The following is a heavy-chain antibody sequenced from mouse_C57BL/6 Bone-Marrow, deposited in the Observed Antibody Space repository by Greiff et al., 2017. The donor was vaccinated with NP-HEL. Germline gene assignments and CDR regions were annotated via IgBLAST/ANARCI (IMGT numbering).Heavy chain of an antibody. V-gene: IGHV1-63*01. D-gene: IGHD2-4*01. J-gene: IGHJ2*01. CDR2: IYPGGGYT. Sequence: QVQLQQSGAELVRPGTSVKMSCKASGYTFTNYWIGWAKQRPGHGLEWIGDIYPGGGYTNYNEKFKGKATLTADKSSSTAYMQFSSLPSEDSAIYYCARKGDYDGFDYWGQGTTLTVSS. CDR3: ARKGDYDGFDY. CDR1: GYTFTNYW.